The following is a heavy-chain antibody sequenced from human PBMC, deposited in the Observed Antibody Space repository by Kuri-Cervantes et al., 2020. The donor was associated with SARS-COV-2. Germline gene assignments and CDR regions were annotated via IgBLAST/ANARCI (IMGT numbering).Heavy chain of an antibody. J-gene: IGHJ4*02. CDR2: IIPMFGTA. D-gene: IGHD2-8*01. Sequence: SVKVSCKASGDSFSSYSFNWVRQAPGQGLEWMGGIIPMFGTADYAQEFQGRVTITADESTSTVYMELTSLRSDDTAMYYCARDCSGTDCNVIVYALSDWGQGTLVTVSS. CDR1: GDSFSSYS. CDR3: ARDCSGTDCNVIVYALSD. V-gene: IGHV1-69*13.